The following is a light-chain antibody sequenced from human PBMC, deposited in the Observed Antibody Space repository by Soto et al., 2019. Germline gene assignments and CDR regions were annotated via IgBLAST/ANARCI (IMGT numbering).Light chain of an antibody. CDR3: QQYGDSPLT. CDR2: GAS. V-gene: IGKV3-20*01. CDR1: QSVSSSY. Sequence: EIVLTQSPGTLSLSPGERATLSCRASQSVSSSYLAWYQQKPGQAPRLIIYGASSGATGIPDRFSGSGSGTDFTLTINRLEPEDFALYYCQQYGDSPLTFGGGTKVDNK. J-gene: IGKJ4*01.